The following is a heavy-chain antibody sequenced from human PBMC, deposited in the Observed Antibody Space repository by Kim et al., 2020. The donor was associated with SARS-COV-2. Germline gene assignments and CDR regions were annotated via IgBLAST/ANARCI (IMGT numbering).Heavy chain of an antibody. D-gene: IGHD3-10*01. Sequence: SETLSLTCTVSGGSISSSSYYWGWIRQPPGKGLEWIGSIYYSGSTYYNPSLKSRVTISVDTSKNQFSLKLSSVTAADTAVYYCARLGSSVFGWFEPYYYYYGMDVWGQGTTVTVSS. CDR2: IYYSGST. CDR1: GGSISSSSYY. V-gene: IGHV4-39*01. CDR3: ARLGSSVFGWFEPYYYYYGMDV. J-gene: IGHJ6*02.